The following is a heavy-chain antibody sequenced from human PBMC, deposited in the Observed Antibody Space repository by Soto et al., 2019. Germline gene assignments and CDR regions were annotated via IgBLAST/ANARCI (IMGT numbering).Heavy chain of an antibody. CDR2: IYSGGST. CDR3: ARDVEGYGMDV. V-gene: IGHV3-53*01. CDR1: GFTVSSNY. Sequence: PGGSLRLSCAASGFTVSSNYMSWVRQAPGKGLEWVSVIYSGGSTYYADSVKGRFTIPRDNSKNTLYLQMNSLRAEDTAVYYCARDVEGYGMDVWGQGTTVTVSS. J-gene: IGHJ6*02.